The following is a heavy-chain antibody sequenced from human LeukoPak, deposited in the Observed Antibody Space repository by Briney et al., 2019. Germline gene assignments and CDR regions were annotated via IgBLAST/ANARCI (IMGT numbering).Heavy chain of an antibody. CDR3: ARDLDYYGSGSLDY. J-gene: IGHJ4*02. Sequence: SETLSLTCTVSGGSISSYYWSWIRQPPGKGLEWIGYIYYSGSTNYNPSLKSRVTISVDKSKNQFSLKLSSVTAADTAVYYCARDLDYYGSGSLDYWGQGTLVTVSS. CDR2: IYYSGST. V-gene: IGHV4-59*12. CDR1: GGSISSYY. D-gene: IGHD3-10*01.